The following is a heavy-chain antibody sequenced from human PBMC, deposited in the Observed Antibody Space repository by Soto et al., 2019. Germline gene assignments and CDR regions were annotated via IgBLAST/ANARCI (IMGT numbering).Heavy chain of an antibody. CDR2: FDPEDGET. V-gene: IGHV1-24*01. Sequence: ASVKVSCKVSGYTLTELSMHWVRQAPGKGLEWMGGFDPEDGETIYAQKFQGRVTMTEDTSTDTAYMELSSLRSEDTAVYYCATGRITMVRGVIIPCDYWGQGTLVTVSS. CDR1: GYTLTELS. CDR3: ATGRITMVRGVIIPCDY. D-gene: IGHD3-10*01. J-gene: IGHJ4*02.